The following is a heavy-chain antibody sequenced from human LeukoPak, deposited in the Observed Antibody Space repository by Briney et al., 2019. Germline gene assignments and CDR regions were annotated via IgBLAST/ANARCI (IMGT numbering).Heavy chain of an antibody. CDR3: AKDHGGNFYFFDY. J-gene: IGHJ4*02. CDR1: GFTFNDYT. V-gene: IGHV3-9*01. CDR2: VIWNGGTI. Sequence: PGRSLRLSCVASGFTFNDYTIHWVRQAPGKGLEWVSGVIWNGGTIGYADSVKGRFTISRDNAKNSLFLEMNSLRPDDTALYYCAKDHGGNFYFFDYWGRGTLVTVSS. D-gene: IGHD4-23*01.